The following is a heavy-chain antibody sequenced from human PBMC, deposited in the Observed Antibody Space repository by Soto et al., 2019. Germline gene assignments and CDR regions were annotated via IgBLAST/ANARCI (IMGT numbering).Heavy chain of an antibody. J-gene: IGHJ6*02. CDR2: IIPIFGTA. Sequence: SVKVSCKASGGTFSSYAISWVRQAPGQGLEWMGGIIPIFGTANYAQKFQGRVTITADESTSTAYMELSSLRSEDTAVYYCAEKVGATPYYYYYGMDVWGQGTTVTVSS. CDR1: GGTFSSYA. D-gene: IGHD1-26*01. V-gene: IGHV1-69*13. CDR3: AEKVGATPYYYYYGMDV.